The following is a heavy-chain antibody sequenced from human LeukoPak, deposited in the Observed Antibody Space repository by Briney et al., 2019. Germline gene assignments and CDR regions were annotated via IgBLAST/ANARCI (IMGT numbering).Heavy chain of an antibody. CDR3: TRCSGYYSNWFDP. CDR1: GFTFSNYG. J-gene: IGHJ5*02. CDR2: IRSKAYGGTM. D-gene: IGHD3-22*01. Sequence: GGSLRLSCAASGFTFSNYGMHWVRQAPGKGLEWVGFIRSKAYGGTMEYAASVKGRFTISRDDSKSIAYLQMKSLKTEDTGVYYCTRCSGYYSNWFDPWGQGTLVTVSP. V-gene: IGHV3-49*04.